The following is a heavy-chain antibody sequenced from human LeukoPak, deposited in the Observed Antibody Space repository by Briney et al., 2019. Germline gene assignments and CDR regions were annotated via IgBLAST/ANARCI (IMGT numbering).Heavy chain of an antibody. D-gene: IGHD5-12*01. CDR2: IRSKAYGATP. V-gene: IGHV3-49*04. J-gene: IGHJ4*02. CDR1: GFTFGDYA. CDR3: TRSYIGYDHFDC. Sequence: SGGSLRLSCTASGFTFGDYALNWVRQAPGKGLEWVGFIRSKAYGATPEYAASVKGRFTISRDDSKSIAYLQMNSLETEDTAVYYCTRSYIGYDHFDCWGREPWSPSPQ.